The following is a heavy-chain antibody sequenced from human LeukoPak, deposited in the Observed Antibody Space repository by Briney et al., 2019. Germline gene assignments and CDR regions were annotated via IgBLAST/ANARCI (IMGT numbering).Heavy chain of an antibody. Sequence: GESLKISCKVSGLRFTSYWIGWVRQMPGKGLEWMGIIYPGDSDTRYSPSFQGHVTISVDKSISTAYLQWTSLKASDTAMYYCATMGVVVDATWFDPLGPGYPGHRLL. J-gene: IGHJ5*02. D-gene: IGHD2-15*01. CDR3: ATMGVVVDATWFDP. CDR2: IYPGDSDT. V-gene: IGHV5-51*01. CDR1: GLRFTSYW.